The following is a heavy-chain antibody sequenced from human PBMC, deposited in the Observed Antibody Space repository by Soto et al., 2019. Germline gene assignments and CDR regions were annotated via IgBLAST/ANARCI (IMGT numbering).Heavy chain of an antibody. Sequence: ASVKVSCKASGGTFSSYTISWVRQAPGQGLEWMGRIIPILGIANYAQKFQGRVTITADKSTSTAYMELSSLRSEDTAVYYCARDSGLGSRGELDWGQGTLVTVSS. J-gene: IGHJ4*02. D-gene: IGHD3-10*01. CDR2: IIPILGIA. CDR3: ARDSGLGSRGELD. CDR1: GGTFSSYT. V-gene: IGHV1-69*04.